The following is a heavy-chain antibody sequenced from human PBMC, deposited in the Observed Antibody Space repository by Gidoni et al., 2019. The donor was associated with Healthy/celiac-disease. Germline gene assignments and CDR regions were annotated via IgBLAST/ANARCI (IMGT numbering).Heavy chain of an antibody. CDR3: ARWAPQIIAARRSVGGYYGMDV. CDR2: MNPNSGNT. CDR1: GYTFSSYD. J-gene: IGHJ6*02. D-gene: IGHD6-6*01. Sequence: QVQLVQSGAEVKTPGASVTVSCKASGYTFSSYDINWVRQATGQGLEWMGWMNPNSGNTGYAQKFQGRVTMTRNTSISTAYMELSSLRSEDTAVYYCARWAPQIIAARRSVGGYYGMDVWGQGTTVTVSS. V-gene: IGHV1-8*01.